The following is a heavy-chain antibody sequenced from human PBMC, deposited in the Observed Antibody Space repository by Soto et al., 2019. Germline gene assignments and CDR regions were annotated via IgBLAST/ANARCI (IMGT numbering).Heavy chain of an antibody. CDR1: GFTFINYW. Sequence: EVQLVESGGGLVQPGGSLRLSCAASGFTFINYWMTWVRQAPGKGLEWVANIKEDGGENYLVDSVKGRFTISRDNAKNSLYRQMNSLRAEDTAVYYCTRGVYDLDYWGQGILVTVSS. CDR3: TRGVYDLDY. V-gene: IGHV3-7*01. J-gene: IGHJ4*02. CDR2: IKEDGGEN. D-gene: IGHD5-12*01.